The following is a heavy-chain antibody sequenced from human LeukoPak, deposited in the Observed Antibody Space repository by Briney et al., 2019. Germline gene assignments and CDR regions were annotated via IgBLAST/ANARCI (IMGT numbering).Heavy chain of an antibody. D-gene: IGHD6-6*01. CDR3: AKDLARREDYFDY. J-gene: IGHJ4*02. Sequence: KSGGSLRLSCAASGFTFSDYYMSWIRQAPGKGLEWVSYISSSGSTIYYADSVKGRFTISRDNAKNSLYLQMNSLRAEDTAVYYCAKDLARREDYFDYWGQGTLVTVSS. CDR2: ISSSGSTI. V-gene: IGHV3-11*04. CDR1: GFTFSDYY.